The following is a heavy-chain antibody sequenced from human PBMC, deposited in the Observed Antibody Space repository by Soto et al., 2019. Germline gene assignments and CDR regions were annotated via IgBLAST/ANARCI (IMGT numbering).Heavy chain of an antibody. V-gene: IGHV3-23*01. CDR1: GFTFISYA. CDR3: AKDRWKSECSSEGLDS. J-gene: IGHJ4*02. Sequence: WGSLRLSCAASGFTFISYAINWFRHSPCKWRQWVAAIGGSGDSIYYADSVRGRFTISRDNSNNILYLQMSSLRADDTAVYYCAKDRWKSECSSEGLDSWGQGTLVTVSS. D-gene: IGHD2-15*01. CDR2: IGGSGDSI.